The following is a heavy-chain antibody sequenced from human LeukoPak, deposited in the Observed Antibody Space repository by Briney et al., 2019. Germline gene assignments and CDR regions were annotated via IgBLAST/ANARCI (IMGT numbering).Heavy chain of an antibody. CDR3: ARDGAYSGSHLRKFFDY. J-gene: IGHJ4*02. V-gene: IGHV3-7*01. D-gene: IGHD1-26*01. CDR2: IKQDGSEK. CDR1: GFTFSSYW. Sequence: GGSLRLSCEVSGFTFSSYWMSWVRQAPGKGLEWVANIKQDGSEKYYVDSVKGRFTISRVNAKNSLYLKMNSLRAEDTAVYYCARDGAYSGSHLRKFFDYWGQGTLVTVSS.